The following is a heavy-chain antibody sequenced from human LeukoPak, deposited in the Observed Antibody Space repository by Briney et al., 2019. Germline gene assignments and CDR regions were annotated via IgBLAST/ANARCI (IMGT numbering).Heavy chain of an antibody. V-gene: IGHV3-49*04. CDR3: TREVFNYYGSGSYYKV. D-gene: IGHD3-10*01. J-gene: IGHJ4*02. Sequence: GGSLRLSCTASGFTFGDYAMSWVRQAPGKGLEWVGFIRSKAYGGTTEYAASVKGRFTISRDDSKSIAYLQMNSLKTEDTAVYYCTREVFNYYGSGSYYKVWGQGTLVTVSS. CDR2: IRSKAYGGTT. CDR1: GFTFGDYA.